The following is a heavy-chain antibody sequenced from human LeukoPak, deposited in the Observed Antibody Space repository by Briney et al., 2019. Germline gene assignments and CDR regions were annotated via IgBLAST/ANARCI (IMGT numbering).Heavy chain of an antibody. CDR3: AKGGVYSSSWPAEYFQH. Sequence: GGSLRLSCAASGFTFSSYGMSWVRQAPGKGLEWVSTISAISGSTYFADSVKGRFTISRDNSKNTLYLQMNSLRAEDTAVYYCAKGGVYSSSWPAEYFQHWGQGTLVTVSS. V-gene: IGHV3-23*01. D-gene: IGHD6-13*01. CDR1: GFTFSSYG. J-gene: IGHJ1*01. CDR2: ISAISGST.